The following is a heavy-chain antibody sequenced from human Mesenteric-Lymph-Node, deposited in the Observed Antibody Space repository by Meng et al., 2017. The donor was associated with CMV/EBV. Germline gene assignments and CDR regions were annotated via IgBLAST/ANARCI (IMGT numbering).Heavy chain of an antibody. CDR2: ISGSGGST. CDR3: AKDQGDLGIIWFGELLEGWDYTMDV. J-gene: IGHJ6*02. V-gene: IGHV3-23*01. CDR1: GFTFSDYA. Sequence: GESLKISCAASGFTFSDYAMSWVRQAPGKGLEWVSGISGSGGSTDYADSVKGRFIISRDNSKNTLYLQMKSLRAEDTAVYYCAKDQGDLGIIWFGELLEGWDYTMDVWGQGTTVTVS. D-gene: IGHD3-10*01.